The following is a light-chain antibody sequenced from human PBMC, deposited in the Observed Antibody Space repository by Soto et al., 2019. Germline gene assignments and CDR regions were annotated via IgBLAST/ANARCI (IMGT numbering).Light chain of an antibody. Sequence: DIQMTQSPSSLSASVGDRVTIXXRASQSISIYLNWYQLKPGEAPNLXXYGASYLKSGGPTRFSGSGSGTDFTLTIISLLPEDYAIYYCQQTYTTPQITFGQGTRLDIK. CDR3: QQTYTTPQIT. J-gene: IGKJ5*01. CDR1: QSISIY. V-gene: IGKV1-39*01. CDR2: GAS.